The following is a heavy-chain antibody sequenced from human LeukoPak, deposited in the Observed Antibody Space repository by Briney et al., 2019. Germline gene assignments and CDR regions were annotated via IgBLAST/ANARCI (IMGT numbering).Heavy chain of an antibody. Sequence: PGGSLRLSCAASGFTFSSYAMSWVRQAPGKGLEWVSAISGSGGSIYYADSVKGRFTLSRDNAKNSLYLQMNSLRAEDTAIYYCARETPNCGGDCFDYWGQGTLVTVSS. CDR3: ARETPNCGGDCFDY. D-gene: IGHD2-21*02. CDR2: ISGSGGSI. V-gene: IGHV3-23*01. CDR1: GFTFSSYA. J-gene: IGHJ4*02.